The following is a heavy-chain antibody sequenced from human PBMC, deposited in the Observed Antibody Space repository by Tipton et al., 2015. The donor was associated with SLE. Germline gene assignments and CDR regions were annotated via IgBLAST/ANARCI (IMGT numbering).Heavy chain of an antibody. CDR1: GFTFSSYG. J-gene: IGHJ4*02. CDR2: IWYDGSNK. D-gene: IGHD1-26*01. CDR3: ARDPSSVGATTLSFDY. Sequence: RSLRLSCAASGFTFSSYGMHWVRQAPGKGLEWVAVIWYDGSNKYYADSVKGRFTISRDNSKNTLYLQMNSLRVEDTAVYYCARDPSSVGATTLSFDYWGQGTLVTVSS. V-gene: IGHV3-33*01.